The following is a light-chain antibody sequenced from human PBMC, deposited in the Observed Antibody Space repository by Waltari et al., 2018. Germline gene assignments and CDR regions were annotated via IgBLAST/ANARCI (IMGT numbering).Light chain of an antibody. CDR3: QQYGSSREFT. V-gene: IGKV3-20*01. Sequence: EIVLTQSPGTLSLSPGERATLSCRASQSVNSRYLAWYQQKPGQAPRLLIYGSSSRATGIPDRFSGSVSGTDFTLTISKLEPEDFAVYYCQQYGSSREFTFGPGTKVDIK. CDR1: QSVNSRY. J-gene: IGKJ3*01. CDR2: GSS.